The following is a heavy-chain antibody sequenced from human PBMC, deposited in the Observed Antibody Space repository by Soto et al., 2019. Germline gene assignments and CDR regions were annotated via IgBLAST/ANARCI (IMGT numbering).Heavy chain of an antibody. Sequence: QVQLQESGPGLVKPSETLSLTCTISGGPMNNYYCSWFRQPRGQGLEWIGYMGYNGFTRYNPSLRSRVSIALATAKSQFSLHLSSVTAADTALYYCARSGFGELHGLVDVWGQGITVTVSS. D-gene: IGHD3-10*01. V-gene: IGHV4-59*08. CDR2: MGYNGFT. J-gene: IGHJ6*02. CDR3: ARSGFGELHGLVDV. CDR1: GGPMNNYY.